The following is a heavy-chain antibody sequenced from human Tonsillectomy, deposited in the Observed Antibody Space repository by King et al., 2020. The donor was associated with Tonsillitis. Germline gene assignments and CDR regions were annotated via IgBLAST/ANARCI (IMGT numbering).Heavy chain of an antibody. D-gene: IGHD3-10*01. CDR3: ARDLLDFLDY. CDR2: ISYDGSNK. CDR1: GFTFSSYA. V-gene: IGHV3-30*04. Sequence: VQLVESGGGVVQPGRSLRLSCAASGFTFSSYAMHWVRQAPGKGLEWVAVISYDGSNKYYADSVKGRFTISRDNSKNTLYLQMNSLRAEDTAVYYCARDLLDFLDYWGQGTLVTVSS. J-gene: IGHJ4*02.